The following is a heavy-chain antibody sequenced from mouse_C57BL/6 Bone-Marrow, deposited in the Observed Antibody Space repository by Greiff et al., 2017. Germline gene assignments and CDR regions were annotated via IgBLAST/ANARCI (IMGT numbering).Heavy chain of an antibody. J-gene: IGHJ2*01. CDR2: IHPNSGST. V-gene: IGHV1-64*01. CDR1: GYTFTSYW. Sequence: QVQLQQPGAELVKPGASVKLSCKASGYTFTSYWMHWVKQRPGQGLEWIGMIHPNSGSTNYNEKFKSKATLTVDKSSSTAYMQLSSLTSEDSAVYYCAIRVTGTSYFDYWGQGTTLTVSS. D-gene: IGHD4-1*01. CDR3: AIRVTGTSYFDY.